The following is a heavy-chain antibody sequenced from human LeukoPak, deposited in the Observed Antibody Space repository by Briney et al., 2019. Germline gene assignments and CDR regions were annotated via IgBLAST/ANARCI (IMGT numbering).Heavy chain of an antibody. D-gene: IGHD1-7*01. CDR3: ARSYNWNYRRFDP. J-gene: IGHJ5*02. V-gene: IGHV5-51*01. CDR1: GYSFTSSW. CDR2: IYPGDSDT. Sequence: GESLKISCKGSGYSFTSSWIGWVRQMPGKGLEWMGIIYPGDSDTKYSPSFQGQATISADKSISTAYLQWSSLKASDTAMYYCARSYNWNYRRFDPWGQGTLVTVSS.